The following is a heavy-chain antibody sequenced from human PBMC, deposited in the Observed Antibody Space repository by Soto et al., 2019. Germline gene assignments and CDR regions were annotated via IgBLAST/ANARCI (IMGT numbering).Heavy chain of an antibody. V-gene: IGHV4-59*01. CDR2: IYHSGSP. D-gene: IGHD2-2*01. Sequence: SETLSLTCSVSCASITSYYWSWIRQPPGKGLEWIGYIYHSGSPSYNPSLKSRVTISVDTSKNQLSLRLVSVTAADTALYFCAREDFGSCSSTTCLNWFDPWGQGTLVTVSS. CDR3: AREDFGSCSSTTCLNWFDP. J-gene: IGHJ5*02. CDR1: CASITSYY.